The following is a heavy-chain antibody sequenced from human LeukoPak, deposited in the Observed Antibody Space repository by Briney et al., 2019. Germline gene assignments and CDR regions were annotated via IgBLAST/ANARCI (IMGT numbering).Heavy chain of an antibody. CDR3: ARGGRYGDYGIDY. V-gene: IGHV4-34*01. D-gene: IGHD4-17*01. J-gene: IGHJ4*02. CDR2: INHSGST. Sequence: PSETLSLTCAVYGGSFSGYYWSWIRQPPGKGLEWIGEINHSGSTNYNPSLKSRVTISVDTSKNQFSLKLSSVTAADTAVYYCARGGRYGDYGIDYWRQGTLVTVSS. CDR1: GGSFSGYY.